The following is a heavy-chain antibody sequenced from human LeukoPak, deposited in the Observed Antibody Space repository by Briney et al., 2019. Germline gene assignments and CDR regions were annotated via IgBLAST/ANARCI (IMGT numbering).Heavy chain of an antibody. D-gene: IGHD1-1*01. V-gene: IGHV3-48*02. CDR1: GFTFGKYW. Sequence: SGGSLRLSCVASGFTFGKYWMSWVRQAPGKGLEWVSYISSSSSAIYYADSVKGRFTISRDNAKNSLYLQMNSLRDEDTAVYYCARDGRPTDYWGQGTLVTVSS. CDR3: ARDGRPTDY. J-gene: IGHJ4*02. CDR2: ISSSSSAI.